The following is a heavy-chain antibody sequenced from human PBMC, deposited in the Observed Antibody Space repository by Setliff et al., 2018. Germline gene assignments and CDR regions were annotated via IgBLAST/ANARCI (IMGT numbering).Heavy chain of an antibody. Sequence: ASVKVSCEASGGTFQNYGLTWVRQAPGQGLEWMGGIIPIFGTTNYAHSFKGRVTFTADDSTSTAYMDLSRLTSEDTAVYYCARVLGVDSQYYYLDIWGKGTTVTVSS. CDR2: IIPIFGTT. D-gene: IGHD2-21*01. V-gene: IGHV1-69*13. CDR3: ARVLGVDSQYYYLDI. CDR1: GGTFQNYG. J-gene: IGHJ6*03.